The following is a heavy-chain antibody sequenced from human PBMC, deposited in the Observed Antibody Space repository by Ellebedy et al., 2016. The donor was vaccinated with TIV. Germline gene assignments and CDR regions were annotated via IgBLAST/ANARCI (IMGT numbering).Heavy chain of an antibody. CDR3: ARHLGADYNSGLGFDV. Sequence: SETLSLXCTASGDSIRSSNHYWGWIRQPPGRGLDWIATIYYSGSTYYNPSLKSRVTISVDTSKNQFSLRLSSVTAADTAVYYCARHLGADYNSGLGFDVWGQGTMVTVSS. J-gene: IGHJ3*01. D-gene: IGHD5-24*01. CDR1: GDSIRSSNHY. CDR2: IYYSGST. V-gene: IGHV4-39*01.